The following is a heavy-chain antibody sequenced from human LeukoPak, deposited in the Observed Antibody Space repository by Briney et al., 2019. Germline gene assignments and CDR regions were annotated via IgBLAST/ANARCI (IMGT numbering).Heavy chain of an antibody. CDR2: IKQDGSVK. CDR1: GFTFSGYW. Sequence: GGSLRLSCAASGFTFSGYWMHWVRQAPGKGLEWVANIKQDGSVKYYVDSVKGRFTISRDNAKNSLFLQMNSLRAEDTAVYYCTTESYYYDSSGYPGDAFDIWGQGTMVTVSS. CDR3: TTESYYYDSSGYPGDAFDI. V-gene: IGHV3-7*03. D-gene: IGHD3-22*01. J-gene: IGHJ3*02.